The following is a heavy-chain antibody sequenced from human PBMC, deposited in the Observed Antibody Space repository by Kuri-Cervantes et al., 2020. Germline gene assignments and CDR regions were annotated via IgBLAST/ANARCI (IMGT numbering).Heavy chain of an antibody. CDR1: GGSVSSGSYY. V-gene: IGHV4-61*01. CDR2: IYYSGST. Sequence: SETLSLTCNVSGGSVSSGSYYWSWIRQPPGKGLEWIGYIYYSGSTNYNPSLRSRVTISTDTSKNQFSLRLSPMTAADTAVYFCARHAGYSGSYIFDYWGQGALVTVSS. D-gene: IGHD1-26*01. J-gene: IGHJ4*02. CDR3: ARHAGYSGSYIFDY.